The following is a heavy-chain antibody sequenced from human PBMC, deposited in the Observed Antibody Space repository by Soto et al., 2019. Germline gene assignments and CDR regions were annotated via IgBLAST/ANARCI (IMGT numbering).Heavy chain of an antibody. J-gene: IGHJ5*02. Sequence: SVKVSCKASGYTFTGYYMHWVRQAPGQGLEWMGRIIPILGIANYAQKFQGRVTITADKSTSTAYMELSSLRSEDTAVYYCARGYCSGGSCLNWFDPSGQGTLVTVSS. CDR1: GYTFTGYY. CDR3: ARGYCSGGSCLNWFDP. V-gene: IGHV1-69*04. D-gene: IGHD2-15*01. CDR2: IIPILGIA.